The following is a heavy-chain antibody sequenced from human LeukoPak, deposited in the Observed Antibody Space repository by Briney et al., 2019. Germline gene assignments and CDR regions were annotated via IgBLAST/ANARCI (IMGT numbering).Heavy chain of an antibody. J-gene: IGHJ4*02. D-gene: IGHD6-19*01. Sequence: RASVKVSCKASGYTFTSYGISWVRQAPGQGREWMGWISAYNGNTNYAQKLQGRVTMTTDTSTSKAYMELRSLRSDDTAVYYCARDEGGWYYFDYWGQGTLVTVSS. CDR3: ARDEGGWYYFDY. V-gene: IGHV1-18*01. CDR1: GYTFTSYG. CDR2: ISAYNGNT.